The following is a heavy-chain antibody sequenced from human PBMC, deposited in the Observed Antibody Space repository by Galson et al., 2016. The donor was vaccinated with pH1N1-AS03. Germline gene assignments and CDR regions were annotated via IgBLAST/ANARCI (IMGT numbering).Heavy chain of an antibody. V-gene: IGHV4-38-2*01. D-gene: IGHD3-10*01. CDR3: ARQSRVLASFGEYPNAFDV. J-gene: IGHJ3*01. CDR2: SYPSGNT. Sequence: LRLSCAASGFTFSDYAMHWVRQPPGKGLEWIGSSYPSGNTYYNPSLKSRVTVSLDTSKNQFSLNVNSVTASDTAIYYCARQSRVLASFGEYPNAFDVWGQGTMVAVSS. CDR1: GFTFSDYA.